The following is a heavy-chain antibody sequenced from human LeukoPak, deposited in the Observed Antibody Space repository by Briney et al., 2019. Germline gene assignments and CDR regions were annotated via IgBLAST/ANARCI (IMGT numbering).Heavy chain of an antibody. Sequence: GGSLRLSCAASGFTFSSYGMHWVRQAPGKGLEWVAFIRYDGSNKYYADSVKGRFTISRDNSKNTLYLQMNSPRAEDTAVYYCASDRINDYGDYEDAFDIWGQGTMVTVSS. CDR3: ASDRINDYGDYEDAFDI. V-gene: IGHV3-30*02. CDR2: IRYDGSNK. J-gene: IGHJ3*02. D-gene: IGHD4-17*01. CDR1: GFTFSSYG.